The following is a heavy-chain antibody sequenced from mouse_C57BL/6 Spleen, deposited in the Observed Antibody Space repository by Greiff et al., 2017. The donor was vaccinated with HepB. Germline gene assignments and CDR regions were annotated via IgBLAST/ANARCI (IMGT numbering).Heavy chain of an antibody. CDR1: GFNIKDYY. D-gene: IGHD2-4*01. CDR2: IDPEDGAT. CDR3: TTGIYDDHWYFDV. Sequence: VQLQQSGAELVRPGASVKLSCTASGFNIKDYYLHWVKQRPEQGLEWIGRIDPEDGATEYAPKFQGKATMTADTSSNTAYLQLSSLTSEDTAVDYWTTGIYDDHWYFDVWGTGTTVTVSS. V-gene: IGHV14-1*01. J-gene: IGHJ1*03.